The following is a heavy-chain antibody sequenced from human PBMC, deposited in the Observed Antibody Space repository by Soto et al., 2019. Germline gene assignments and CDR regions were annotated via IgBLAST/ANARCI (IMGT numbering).Heavy chain of an antibody. CDR3: ARGLWHDVFQD. J-gene: IGHJ1*01. CDR1: GGSISSGGYS. V-gene: IGHV4-30-2*01. CDR2: VHHTGST. Sequence: PSETLSLTCAVSGGSISSGGYSWTWIRQPPGKGLEWIGYVHHTGSTTYNPSLKTRVNVSVDRPNNQFFLTLTSATAADSAVYYCARGLWHDVFQDWGLGILVTV. D-gene: IGHD1-1*01.